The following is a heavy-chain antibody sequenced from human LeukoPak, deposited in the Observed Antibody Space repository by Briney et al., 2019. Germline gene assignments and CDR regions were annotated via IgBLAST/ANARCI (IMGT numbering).Heavy chain of an antibody. CDR3: AKDSTNYADYARPDF. CDR1: GFTFSIYG. J-gene: IGHJ4*02. V-gene: IGHV3-30*02. CDR2: IRYDGTNK. Sequence: GGSLRLSCAASGFTFSIYGMHWVRQAPAKGLEWVAFIRYDGTNKYYADSVKGQFTISRDNSKNTLYLQMNSLRPEDTAVYYCAKDSTNYADYARPDFWGQGTLVTVSS. D-gene: IGHD4-17*01.